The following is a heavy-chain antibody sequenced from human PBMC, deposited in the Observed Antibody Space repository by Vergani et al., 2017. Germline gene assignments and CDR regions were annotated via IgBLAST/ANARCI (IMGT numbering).Heavy chain of an antibody. V-gene: IGHV1-2*02. J-gene: IGHJ6*03. D-gene: IGHD6-6*01. CDR2: INPNSGGT. Sequence: QVQLVQSGAEVKKPGASVKVSCKASGYTFTGYYMHWVRQAPGQGLEWMGWINPNSGGTNYAQKFQGRVTMTRDTSISTAYMELSRLRSDDTAVYYCARVTRIAARPGPSYYYFYMDVWGKGTTVTVSS. CDR1: GYTFTGYY. CDR3: ARVTRIAARPGPSYYYFYMDV.